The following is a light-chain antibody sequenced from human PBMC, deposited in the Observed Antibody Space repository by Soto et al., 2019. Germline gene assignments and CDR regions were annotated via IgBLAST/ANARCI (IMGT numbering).Light chain of an antibody. Sequence: LTQPPSASGSPGQSVTISCTGTSSDVGGYNFVSWFQQHPGKVPKLIMYEVSKRPTGVPDRFSGSKSGNTASLTVSGLQADDEAAYYCSSYAATVYVFGTGTKVTVL. J-gene: IGLJ1*01. CDR3: SSYAATVYV. CDR1: SSDVGGYNF. CDR2: EVS. V-gene: IGLV2-8*01.